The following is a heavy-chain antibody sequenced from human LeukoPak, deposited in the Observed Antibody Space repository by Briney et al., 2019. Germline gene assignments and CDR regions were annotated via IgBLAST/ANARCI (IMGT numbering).Heavy chain of an antibody. Sequence: GRSLRLSCAASGFTFDDYAMHWVRQAPGKGLEWVSGISWNSGSIGYADSVKGRFTISRDNAKNSLYLQMNSLRAEDMALYYCVRGDNWFDPWGQGTLVTVSS. V-gene: IGHV3-9*03. CDR1: GFTFDDYA. CDR2: ISWNSGSI. J-gene: IGHJ5*02. CDR3: VRGDNWFDP.